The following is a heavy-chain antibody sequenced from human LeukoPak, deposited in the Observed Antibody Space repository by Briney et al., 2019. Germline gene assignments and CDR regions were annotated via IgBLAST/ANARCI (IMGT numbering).Heavy chain of an antibody. CDR3: ARLYYDILTGYYINWLDP. CDR1: GYTFTSYD. J-gene: IGHJ5*02. V-gene: IGHV1-8*01. CDR2: MNPNSGNT. Sequence: ASVKVSCKASGYTFTSYDINWVRQATGQGLEWMGWMNPNSGNTGYAQKFQGRVTMTRNTSISTAYMELSSLRSEDTAVYYCARLYYDILTGYYINWLDPWGQGTLVTVSS. D-gene: IGHD3-9*01.